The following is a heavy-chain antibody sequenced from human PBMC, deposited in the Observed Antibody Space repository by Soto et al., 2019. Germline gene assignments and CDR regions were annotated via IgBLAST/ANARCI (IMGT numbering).Heavy chain of an antibody. CDR3: ARAGGASGSYHWFDP. CDR1: GGTFSSYA. V-gene: IGHV1-69*13. CDR2: IIPILGTS. J-gene: IGHJ5*02. Sequence: ASVKVSCKGSGGTFSSYAISWVRQAPGRGLEWMGGIIPILGTSKYAQKFQARVTITADESTSTAYMELRSLTSEDTAVYYCARAGGASGSYHWFDPWGQGTLVTVS. D-gene: IGHD3-10*01.